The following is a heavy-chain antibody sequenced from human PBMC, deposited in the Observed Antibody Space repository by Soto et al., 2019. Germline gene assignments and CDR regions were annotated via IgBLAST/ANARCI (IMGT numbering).Heavy chain of an antibody. CDR3: ASVVSSIAAPNWFDP. CDR2: IYHSGST. D-gene: IGHD6-6*01. J-gene: IGHJ5*02. Sequence: QVQLQESGPGLVKPSGTLSLTCAVSGGSISSSNWWSWVRQPPGKGLEWIGEIYHSGSTNYNPSLKSRVTISVDKSKNQFSLKLSSVTAADTAVYYCASVVSSIAAPNWFDPWGQGTLVTVSS. V-gene: IGHV4-4*02. CDR1: GGSISSSNW.